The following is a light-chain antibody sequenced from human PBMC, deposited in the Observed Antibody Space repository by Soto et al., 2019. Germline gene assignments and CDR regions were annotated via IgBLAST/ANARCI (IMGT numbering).Light chain of an antibody. CDR2: DAS. J-gene: IGKJ3*01. V-gene: IGKV3-11*01. Sequence: EIVLTQSPATLSLSPGERATLSCRASQSVSGYLAWYQQNPGQAPRLLIYDASNRATGIPARFSGSGSGTDFTLTISSLEPGDFAVYYCQQRSNWPFTFGPGTTVDVK. CDR1: QSVSGY. CDR3: QQRSNWPFT.